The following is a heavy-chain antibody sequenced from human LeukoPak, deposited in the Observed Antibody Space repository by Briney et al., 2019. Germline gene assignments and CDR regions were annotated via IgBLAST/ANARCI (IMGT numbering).Heavy chain of an antibody. V-gene: IGHV1-69*13. J-gene: IGHJ3*01. Sequence: SVKVSCKASGGTFSSSAISWVRQAPGQGLEWLGGILPIFGSSNYAQNFQGRVTITADESTSTAYMELSSLRSEDTAVYYCASVTTVTTKGHGAFDVWGQGTMVTVSS. CDR3: ASVTTVTTKGHGAFDV. CDR1: GGTFSSSA. CDR2: ILPIFGSS. D-gene: IGHD4-17*01.